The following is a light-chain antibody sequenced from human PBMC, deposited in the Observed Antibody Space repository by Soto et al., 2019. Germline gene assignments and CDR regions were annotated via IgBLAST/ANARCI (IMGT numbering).Light chain of an antibody. Sequence: DIQMTQSPSTLSASVVDRVTITCLASQSIDSWVAWYQLKPGKAPKFLIYKASTLQSGVPSRFSGSGSGTDFTLTISSLQPEDFATYFCQKLNAYPPWTFGQGTKVDNK. CDR3: QKLNAYPPWT. V-gene: IGKV1-5*03. CDR1: QSIDSW. J-gene: IGKJ1*01. CDR2: KAS.